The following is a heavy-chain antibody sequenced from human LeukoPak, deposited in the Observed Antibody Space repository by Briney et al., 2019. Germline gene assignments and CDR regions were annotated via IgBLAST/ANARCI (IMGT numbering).Heavy chain of an antibody. CDR1: GGSISSGDYY. J-gene: IGHJ4*02. CDR3: ARVIFLEWFTDY. CDR2: IYYSGST. D-gene: IGHD3-3*01. V-gene: IGHV4-30-4*01. Sequence: SSETLSLTCTVSGGSISSGDYYWSWLRQPPGKGREWIGYIYYSGSTYYNPSLKSRVTISVDTSKNQFSLKLSSVAAADTAVYYCARVIFLEWFTDYWGQGTLVTVSS.